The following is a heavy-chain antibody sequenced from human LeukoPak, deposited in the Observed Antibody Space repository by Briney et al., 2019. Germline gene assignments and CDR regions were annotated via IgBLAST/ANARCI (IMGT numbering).Heavy chain of an antibody. CDR3: ARPISGWYYFDY. CDR1: GGSISRSSYY. V-gene: IGHV4-39*01. Sequence: SETLSLACTVSGGSISRSSYYWGWIRHPPGKGLEWFGSIYYSESPYYSPSLKSRCTISVDPSKTQFSLELCYLTAADTAVYYCARPISGWYYFDYWGQGTLVTVSS. J-gene: IGHJ4*02. CDR2: IYYSESP. D-gene: IGHD6-19*01.